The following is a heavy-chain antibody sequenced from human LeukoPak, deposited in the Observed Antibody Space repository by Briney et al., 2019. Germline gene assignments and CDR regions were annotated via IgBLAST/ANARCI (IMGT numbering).Heavy chain of an antibody. Sequence: SVKVSCKASGYSLIGYYMHWVRQAPGQGLEWMGWISPNSGGTKYAQKFQGRATMTRDTSSSTAYMELSRLRSDDTAVYYCGRGLRYYYDSSGYTNWFDPWGQGTLVTVSS. CDR3: GRGLRYYYDSSGYTNWFDP. J-gene: IGHJ5*02. V-gene: IGHV1-2*02. CDR1: GYSLIGYY. D-gene: IGHD3-22*01. CDR2: ISPNSGGT.